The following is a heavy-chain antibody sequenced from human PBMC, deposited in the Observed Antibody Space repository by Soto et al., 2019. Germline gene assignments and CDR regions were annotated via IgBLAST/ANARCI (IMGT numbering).Heavy chain of an antibody. J-gene: IGHJ4*02. Sequence: SETLSLTCTVSGGSISSYYWSWIRQPPGKGLEWIGYIYYSGSTNYNPSLKSRVTISVDTSKNQFSLKLSSVTAADTAVYYCARYLSYGGTTNRLFDYWGQGTLVTVSS. D-gene: IGHD1-1*01. CDR2: IYYSGST. V-gene: IGHV4-59*01. CDR3: ARYLSYGGTTNRLFDY. CDR1: GGSISSYY.